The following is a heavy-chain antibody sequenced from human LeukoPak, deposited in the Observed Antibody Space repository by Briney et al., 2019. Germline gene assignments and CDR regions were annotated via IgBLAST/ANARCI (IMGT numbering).Heavy chain of an antibody. D-gene: IGHD6-19*01. V-gene: IGHV4-59*11. CDR1: GGSIRSHY. CDR3: ARTDGSGWSNYFDY. CDR2: FYYSGST. Sequence: KPSETLSLICTVSGGSIRSHYWSWIRQSPGKGLEWIGFFYYSGSTNYNPSLKSRVTISVDMSKNQFSLRLSSVTAADTAVYYCARTDGSGWSNYFDYWGQGTLVTVSS. J-gene: IGHJ4*02.